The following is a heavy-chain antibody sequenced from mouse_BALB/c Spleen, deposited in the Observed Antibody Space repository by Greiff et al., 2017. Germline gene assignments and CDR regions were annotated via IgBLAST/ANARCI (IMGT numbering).Heavy chain of an antibody. D-gene: IGHD3-3*01. Sequence: EVKLVESGGGLVKPGGSLKLSCAASGFAFSSYDMSWVRQTPEKRLEWVAYISSGGGSTYYPDTVKGRFTISRDNAKNTLYLQMSSLKSEDTAMYYCARGGGPGAYWGQGTLVTVSA. J-gene: IGHJ3*01. CDR3: ARGGGPGAY. V-gene: IGHV5-12-1*01. CDR2: ISSGGGST. CDR1: GFAFSSYD.